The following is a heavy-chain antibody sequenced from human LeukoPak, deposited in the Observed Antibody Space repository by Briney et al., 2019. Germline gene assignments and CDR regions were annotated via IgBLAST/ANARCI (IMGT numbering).Heavy chain of an antibody. CDR2: IYPGDSDT. CDR1: GYSFSSYW. D-gene: IGHD3-10*01. CDR3: ARHYYASGSYYNDY. V-gene: IGHV5-51*01. Sequence: LGESLKISCKGSGYSFSSYWIGWVRQMPGKGLEWMGIIYPGDSDTRYSPSFQGQVTISADKSISTAYLQWGSLKASDTAMYYCARHYYASGSYYNDYWGQGTLVTVSS. J-gene: IGHJ4*02.